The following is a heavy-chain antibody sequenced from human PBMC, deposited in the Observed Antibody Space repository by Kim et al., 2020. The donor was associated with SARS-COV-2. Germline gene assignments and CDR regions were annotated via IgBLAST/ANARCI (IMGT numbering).Heavy chain of an antibody. CDR2: ISSSGSTI. D-gene: IGHD3-22*01. CDR3: ARGVDYYDSFTDY. V-gene: IGHV3-11*04. Sequence: GGSLRLSCAASGFTFSDYYMSWIRQAPGKGLEWVSYISSSGSTIYYADSVKGRFTISRDNAKNSLYLQMKSLRAEDTAVYYCARGVDYYDSFTDYWGQGTLVTVSS. CDR1: GFTFSDYY. J-gene: IGHJ4*02.